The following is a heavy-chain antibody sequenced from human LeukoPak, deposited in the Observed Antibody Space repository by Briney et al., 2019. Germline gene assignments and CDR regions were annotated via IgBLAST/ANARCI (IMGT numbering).Heavy chain of an antibody. CDR1: GYSISSGYY. Sequence: PSETLSHTCAISGYSISSGYYWAWIRQPPGKGLEWVGSIYHSGSTYYNPSLKSRVTISVDTSKNHFSLMLTSVTAADTAVYYCARSPTIYYDSSGYITPDYFDCWGQGTLVTVSS. V-gene: IGHV4-38-2*01. D-gene: IGHD3-22*01. J-gene: IGHJ4*02. CDR3: ARSPTIYYDSSGYITPDYFDC. CDR2: IYHSGST.